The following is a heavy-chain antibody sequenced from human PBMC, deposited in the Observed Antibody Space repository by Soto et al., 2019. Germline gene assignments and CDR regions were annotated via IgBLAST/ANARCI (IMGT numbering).Heavy chain of an antibody. CDR3: PRSTPGNPFDI. D-gene: IGHD3-10*01. J-gene: IGHJ3*02. CDR2: ISAGSRSI. CDR1: GFTFSTYT. Sequence: GGSLRLSCAASGFTFSTYTMNWVRQAPGKGLEWVSSISAGSRSIYYTDSLKGRSTGSRDNSKNSLYLQINSLKADDTAVHYSPRSTPGNPFDIWGQGTMVTVSS. V-gene: IGHV3-21*03.